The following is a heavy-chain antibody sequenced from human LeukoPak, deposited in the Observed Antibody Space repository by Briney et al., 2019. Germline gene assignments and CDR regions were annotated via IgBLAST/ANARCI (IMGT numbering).Heavy chain of an antibody. V-gene: IGHV4-34*01. CDR2: INHSGST. J-gene: IGHJ6*02. CDR1: GGSISSYY. Sequence: PSETLSLTCTVSGGSISSYYWSWIRQPPGKGLEWIGEINHSGSTNYNPSLKSRVTISVDTSKNQFSLKLSSVTAADTAVYYCARGGSGWSAHYYYYGMDVWGQGTTVTVSS. CDR3: ARGGSGWSAHYYYYGMDV. D-gene: IGHD6-19*01.